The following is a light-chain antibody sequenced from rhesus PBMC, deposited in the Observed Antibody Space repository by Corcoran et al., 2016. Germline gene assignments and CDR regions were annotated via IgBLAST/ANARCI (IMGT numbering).Light chain of an antibody. CDR3: QQYNDLLPLT. V-gene: IGKV3-40*03. Sequence: EIVMTQSPATLSLSPGETATLSCRASESVGSYLAWYQQKPGQAPKLLVHSAYFRATGIPDRFSGSGARTEFTLTISSLEPEDVGVYHCQQYNDLLPLTFGGGTKVELK. J-gene: IGKJ4*01. CDR1: ESVGSY. CDR2: SAY.